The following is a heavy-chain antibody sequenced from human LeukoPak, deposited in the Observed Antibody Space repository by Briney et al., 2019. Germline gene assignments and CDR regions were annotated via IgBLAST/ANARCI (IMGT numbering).Heavy chain of an antibody. CDR3: ARDGDWNYDYFDY. CDR1: GSTFSDYY. Sequence: GGSLRLSCAASGSTFSDYYMSWIRQAPGKGLEWVSYISSSGSTIYYADSVKGRFTISRDNAKNSLYLQMNSLRAEDTAVYYCARDGDWNYDYFDYWGQGTLVTVSS. CDR2: ISSSGSTI. J-gene: IGHJ4*02. D-gene: IGHD1-7*01. V-gene: IGHV3-11*01.